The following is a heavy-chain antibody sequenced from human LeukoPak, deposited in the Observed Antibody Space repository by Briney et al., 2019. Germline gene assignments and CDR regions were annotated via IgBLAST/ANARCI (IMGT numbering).Heavy chain of an antibody. J-gene: IGHJ4*02. CDR3: ARVGYYDYIWGSYRYRKFDY. Sequence: GASVTVSCKASVYTCTIYYIHWVRQPPGQGLERMGLINPNNGGTNYAQKFQGSVTMTMHPSISTAYMDLIRLRSDDTAVYYCARVGYYDYIWGSYRYRKFDYWGQGTLVTVSS. D-gene: IGHD3-16*02. CDR1: VYTCTIYY. V-gene: IGHV1-2*02. CDR2: INPNNGGT.